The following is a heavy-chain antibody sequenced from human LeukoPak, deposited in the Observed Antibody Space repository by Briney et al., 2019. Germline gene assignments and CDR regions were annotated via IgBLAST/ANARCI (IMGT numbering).Heavy chain of an antibody. V-gene: IGHV3-30*03. D-gene: IGHD3-10*01. Sequence: LRLSCAASGFTFSSYGMHWVRQAPGKGLEWGAVISYDGSNKYYADSVKGRFIISRDTSKNTVYLQMNSLGAEDTAVYYCARGLYGSGTYGGFDYWGQGTLVTVSS. CDR1: GFTFSSYG. CDR2: ISYDGSNK. J-gene: IGHJ4*02. CDR3: ARGLYGSGTYGGFDY.